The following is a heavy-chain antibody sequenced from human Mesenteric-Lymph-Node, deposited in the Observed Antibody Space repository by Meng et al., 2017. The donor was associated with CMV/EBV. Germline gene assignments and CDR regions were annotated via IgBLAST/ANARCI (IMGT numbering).Heavy chain of an antibody. CDR3: ARRGNYDSDYSEY. Sequence: QLQAAGPRLVTPSEPLSLCCVVAGASISDSNYYCTWSRQPAGEVVELIGSVHHGGTTYYMPSLNGGLTISVDTSAKLFSLMLSAVTAAKTATYYCARRGNYDSDYSEYWGQGTLVTVSS. CDR2: VHHGGTT. CDR1: GASISDSNYY. V-gene: IGHV4-39*01. J-gene: IGHJ4*02. D-gene: IGHD3-22*01.